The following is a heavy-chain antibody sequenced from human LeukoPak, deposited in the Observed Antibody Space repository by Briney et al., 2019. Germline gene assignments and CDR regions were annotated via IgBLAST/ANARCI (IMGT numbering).Heavy chain of an antibody. CDR3: ARSSYDYGGIEGPFDY. CDR1: GFTLTYYA. V-gene: IGHV3-30*15. Sequence: GGSLRLSCAASGFTLTYYAMHWVRQAPGKGLEWVVVTSYDGNKKYYADSVEGRFTISRDSSKNTLYLQMSSLRAEDTAVYYCARSSYDYGGIEGPFDYWGQGTLVTVSS. CDR2: TSYDGNKK. J-gene: IGHJ4*02. D-gene: IGHD4-23*01.